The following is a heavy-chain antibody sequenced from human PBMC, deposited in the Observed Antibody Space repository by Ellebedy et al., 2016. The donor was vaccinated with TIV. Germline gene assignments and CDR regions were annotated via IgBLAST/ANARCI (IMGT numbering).Heavy chain of an antibody. CDR1: GYTFTGYY. V-gene: IGHV1-24*01. CDR2: FDPEDGET. J-gene: IGHJ3*02. D-gene: IGHD6-13*01. Sequence: ASVKVSCXASGYTFTGYYMHWVRQAPGKGLEWMGGFDPEDGETIYAQKFQGRVTITRDTSASTAYMELSSLRSEDTAVYYCARDEMGRAAAGTRLDIWGQGTMVTVSS. CDR3: ARDEMGRAAAGTRLDI.